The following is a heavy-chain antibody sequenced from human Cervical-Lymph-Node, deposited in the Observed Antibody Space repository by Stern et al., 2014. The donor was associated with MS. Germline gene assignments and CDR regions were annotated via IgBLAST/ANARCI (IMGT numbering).Heavy chain of an antibody. CDR2: IYYTGTT. D-gene: IGHD2-2*03. CDR1: GASISSYY. Sequence: VQLVESGPGLVKPSETLSLTCTVSGASISSYYWNWIRQPPGKGLEWIGYIYYTGTTNYNPSLKGRVAISLDTSKNQFSLILRSVSAADTAVYYCARKSLSMDHYFDSWGQGTLGTVSS. J-gene: IGHJ4*02. CDR3: ARKSLSMDHYFDS. V-gene: IGHV4-59*01.